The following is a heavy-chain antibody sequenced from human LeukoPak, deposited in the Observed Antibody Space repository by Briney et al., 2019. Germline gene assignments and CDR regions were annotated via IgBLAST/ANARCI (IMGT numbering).Heavy chain of an antibody. J-gene: IGHJ3*02. V-gene: IGHV3-9*03. CDR2: ISWNSGSI. CDR1: GFTFDDYA. Sequence: GGSLRLSCAASGFTFDDYAMHWVRQAPGKGLEWVSGISWNSGSIGYADSVKGRFTISRDNAKNSLYLQMNSLRAEDMALYYCAKGTAMANIDAFDIWGQGTMVTVSS. CDR3: AKGTAMANIDAFDI. D-gene: IGHD5-18*01.